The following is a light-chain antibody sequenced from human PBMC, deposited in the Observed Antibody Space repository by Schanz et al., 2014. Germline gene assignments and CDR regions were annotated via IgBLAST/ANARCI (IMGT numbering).Light chain of an antibody. J-gene: IGKJ1*01. CDR3: QQYNNWPRT. Sequence: EIVLTQSPGTLSLSPGERATLSCRASQSVHRNYLAWHQQKPGQAPRLLIYGTSIRATGIPDRFSGSGSGTDFTLTISRLEPEDFAVYYSQQYNNWPRTFGQGTKVEIK. CDR2: GTS. CDR1: QSVHRNY. V-gene: IGKV3-20*01.